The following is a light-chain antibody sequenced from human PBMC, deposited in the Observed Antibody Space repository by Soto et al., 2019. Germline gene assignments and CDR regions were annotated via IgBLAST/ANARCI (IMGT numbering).Light chain of an antibody. V-gene: IGKV3-20*01. CDR2: GAS. CDR3: QQYGGASPEYP. Sequence: IVLTQSPGTLSLSPGERATLSCRASQTVSGSHLAWYQQKPGQAPRLIIYGASNRPTGIPDKFRGSGSGTDFTLTVTRLEPEDFAVYYCQQYGGASPEYPFGQGTKLEIK. CDR1: QTVSGSH. J-gene: IGKJ2*01.